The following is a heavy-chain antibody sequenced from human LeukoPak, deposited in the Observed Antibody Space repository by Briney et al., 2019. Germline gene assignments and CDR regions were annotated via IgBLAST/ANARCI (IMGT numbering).Heavy chain of an antibody. V-gene: IGHV4-39*07. J-gene: IGHJ3*02. CDR2: IYYSGAT. Sequence: SETLSLTCTVSGGSISSSRCYWGWIRQPPGKGLEWIGYIYYSGATYYNPSLKSRLTISVDTSKNQFSLKLSSVTAADTAVYYCARDLYYYDSSGYQNAFDIWGQGTMVTVSS. CDR1: GGSISSSRCY. CDR3: ARDLYYYDSSGYQNAFDI. D-gene: IGHD3-22*01.